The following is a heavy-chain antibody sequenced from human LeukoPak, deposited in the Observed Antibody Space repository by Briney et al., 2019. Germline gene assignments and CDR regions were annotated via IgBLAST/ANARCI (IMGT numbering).Heavy chain of an antibody. Sequence: GASVKVSCKASGGTFSSYAISWVRQAPGQGLEWMGRIIPILGIANYAQKFQGRVTITADKSTSTAYMELSSLRSEDTAVYYCASEDGYRGYSYGMDVWGQGTTVTVSS. D-gene: IGHD5-18*01. CDR1: GGTFSSYA. CDR2: IIPILGIA. CDR3: ASEDGYRGYSYGMDV. J-gene: IGHJ6*02. V-gene: IGHV1-69*04.